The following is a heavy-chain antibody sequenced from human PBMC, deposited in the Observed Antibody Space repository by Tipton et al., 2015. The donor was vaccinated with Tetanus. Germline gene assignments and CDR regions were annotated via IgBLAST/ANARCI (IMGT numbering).Heavy chain of an antibody. D-gene: IGHD4-17*01. Sequence: SLRLSCAASDFPFSDYYMAWIRHAPGKGLEWVSYLSHSGTTIYYADSVKGRFTISRDNSKNTLYLQMNSLRAEDTAVYYCARVLPVNRAGWGQGTLVTVSS. V-gene: IGHV3-11*04. CDR2: LSHSGTTI. CDR3: ARVLPVNRAG. J-gene: IGHJ4*02. CDR1: DFPFSDYY.